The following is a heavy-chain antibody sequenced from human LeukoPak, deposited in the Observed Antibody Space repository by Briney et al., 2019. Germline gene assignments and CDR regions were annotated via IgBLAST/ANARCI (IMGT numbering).Heavy chain of an antibody. CDR2: ISPDGSAE. V-gene: IGHV3-7*01. CDR3: SGRSGFSSIY. CDR1: GFTFNTHW. D-gene: IGHD6-19*01. J-gene: IGHJ4*02. Sequence: GGSLRLSCAASGFTFNTHWMNWVRQSPRGGLEWVANISPDGSAEHYVDSVKGRFTISRDNAKNLVYLQLSSLRTEDTAVYYCSGRSGFSSIYWGQGTLVTVSS.